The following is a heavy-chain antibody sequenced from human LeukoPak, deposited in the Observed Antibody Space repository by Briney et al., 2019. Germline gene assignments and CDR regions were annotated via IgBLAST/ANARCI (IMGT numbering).Heavy chain of an antibody. CDR2: IIPIFGTA. D-gene: IGHD2-21*01. CDR3: ARVNYYNYYYMDV. J-gene: IGHJ6*03. V-gene: IGHV1-69*06. Sequence: SVKVCCKASGGTFSSYAISWVRQAPGQGLEWMGGIIPIFGTANYAQKFQGRVTITADKSTSTAYMELSSLRSEDTAVYYCARVNYYNYYYMDVWGKGTTVTVSS. CDR1: GGTFSSYA.